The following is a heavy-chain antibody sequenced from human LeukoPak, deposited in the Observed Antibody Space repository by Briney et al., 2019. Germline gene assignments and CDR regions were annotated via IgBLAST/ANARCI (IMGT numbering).Heavy chain of an antibody. CDR1: GGSISSGDYY. CDR3: ARAAGWNYLDY. D-gene: IGHD1-7*01. J-gene: IGHJ4*02. CDR2: IYYSGST. Sequence: SQTLSLTCTVSGGSISSGDYYWRWLRQPPGTGLEWIGYIYYSGSTYYNPSLKSRVTISVDTSKNQFSLKLSSVTAADTAVYYCARAAGWNYLDYWGQGTLVTVSS. V-gene: IGHV4-30-4*08.